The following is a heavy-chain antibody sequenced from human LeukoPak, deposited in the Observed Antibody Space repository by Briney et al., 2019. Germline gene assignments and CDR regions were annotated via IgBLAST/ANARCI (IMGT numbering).Heavy chain of an antibody. D-gene: IGHD6-13*01. Sequence: SETLSLTCTVSGYSISSGYYWGWIRQPPGKGLEWIGSIYYSGSTYYNPSLKSRVTISVDTSKNQFSLNLSSVTAADTAVYYCARTAQGSSSLEFDPWGQGTLVTVSS. CDR3: ARTAQGSSSLEFDP. CDR1: GYSISSGYY. V-gene: IGHV4-38-2*02. J-gene: IGHJ5*02. CDR2: IYYSGST.